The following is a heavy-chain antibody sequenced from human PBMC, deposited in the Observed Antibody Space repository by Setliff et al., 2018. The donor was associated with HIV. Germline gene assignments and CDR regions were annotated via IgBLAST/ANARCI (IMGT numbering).Heavy chain of an antibody. J-gene: IGHJ4*02. Sequence: SETLSLTCSVSGGSLNRYYWTWIRQPPGKGLEWLGEINHSGSAKYNPALESRATTSVDTSKKQFSLKLTSVTAADTAVYYCARQAEAYNYGSGTYPLVWGQGTLVTVSS. V-gene: IGHV4-34*01. CDR3: ARQAEAYNYGSGTYPLV. CDR2: INHSGSA. CDR1: GGSLNRYY. D-gene: IGHD3-10*01.